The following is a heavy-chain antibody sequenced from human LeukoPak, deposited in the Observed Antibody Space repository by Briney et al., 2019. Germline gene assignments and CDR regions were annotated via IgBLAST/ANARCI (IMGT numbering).Heavy chain of an antibody. D-gene: IGHD1-14*01. CDR3: ARDNQVRLGAFDI. J-gene: IGHJ3*02. Sequence: SETLSLTCAVSGGSISSSNWWSWVRQPPGKGLEWIGEIYHSGSTNYNPSLKSRVTISVDKSKNQFSLKLSSVTAADTAVYYCARDNQVRLGAFDIWGQGTMVTVSS. V-gene: IGHV4-4*02. CDR1: GGSISSSNW. CDR2: IYHSGST.